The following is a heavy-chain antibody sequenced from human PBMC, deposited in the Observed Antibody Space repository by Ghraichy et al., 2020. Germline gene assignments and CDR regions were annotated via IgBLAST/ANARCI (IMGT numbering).Heavy chain of an antibody. J-gene: IGHJ4*02. CDR2: INYSGGP. CDR1: GGSISSGDYY. Sequence: SETLSLTCTVSGGSISSGDYYWSWIRQHPGKGLEWIGYINYSGGPYYSPSLESRITISLGTSKNQFSLKLSSVTAADTAVYYCARGRGIGAYFDYWGQGTLVTVSS. D-gene: IGHD3-16*01. V-gene: IGHV4-31*03. CDR3: ARGRGIGAYFDY.